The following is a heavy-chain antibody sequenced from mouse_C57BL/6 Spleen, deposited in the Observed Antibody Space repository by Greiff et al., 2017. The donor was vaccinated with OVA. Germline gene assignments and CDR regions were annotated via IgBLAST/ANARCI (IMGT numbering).Heavy chain of an antibody. CDR2: IWSGGST. V-gene: IGHV2-4*01. J-gene: IGHJ3*01. Sequence: VKLKESGPGLVQPSQSLSITCTVSGFSLTSYGVHWVRQPPGKGLEWLGVIWSGGSTDYNAAFISRLSISKDNSKSQVFFKMNSLQADDTAIYYCAKTDYGSSYGGFAYRRQGTLVTVSA. D-gene: IGHD1-1*01. CDR1: GFSLTSYG. CDR3: AKTDYGSSYGGFAY.